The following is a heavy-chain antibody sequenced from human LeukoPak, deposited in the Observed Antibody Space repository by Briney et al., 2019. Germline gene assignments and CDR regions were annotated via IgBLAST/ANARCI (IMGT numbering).Heavy chain of an antibody. Sequence: SETLSLTCAVYGGSFSGYYWSWIRQPPGKGLEWIGETNHSGSTNYNPSLKSRVTISVDTSKNQFSLKLSSVTAADTAVYYCARGGYSYGYGYYYYYYMDVWGKGTTVTVSS. J-gene: IGHJ6*03. CDR3: ARGGYSYGYGYYYYYYMDV. CDR2: TNHSGST. CDR1: GGSFSGYY. V-gene: IGHV4-34*01. D-gene: IGHD5-18*01.